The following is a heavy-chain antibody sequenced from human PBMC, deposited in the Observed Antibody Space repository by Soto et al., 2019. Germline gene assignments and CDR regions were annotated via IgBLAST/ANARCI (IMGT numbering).Heavy chain of an antibody. J-gene: IGHJ6*02. CDR2: INHSGST. CDR3: ARVGKYYDFWSGLAYYYYGMDV. Sequence: KTSETLSLTCAVYGGSFSGYYWSWIRQPPGKGLEWIGEINHSGSTNYNPSLKSRVTISVDTSKNQFSLKLSSVTAADTAVYCCARVGKYYDFWSGLAYYYYGMDVWGQGTTVTVSS. D-gene: IGHD3-3*01. V-gene: IGHV4-34*01. CDR1: GGSFSGYY.